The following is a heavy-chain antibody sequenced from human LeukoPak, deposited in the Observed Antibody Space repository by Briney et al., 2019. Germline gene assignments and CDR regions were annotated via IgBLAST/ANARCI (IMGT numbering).Heavy chain of an antibody. CDR2: ISSSGSTI. J-gene: IGHJ4*02. CDR1: GFTFSDYY. V-gene: IGHV3-11*04. CDR3: AHYSGYDSGY. Sequence: GGSLRLSCAASGFTFSDYYTSWIRQAPGKGLEWVSYISSSGSTIYYADSVKGRFTISRDDAKSSVYLQMNSLRVEDTAVYYCAHYSGYDSGYWGQGTLVTVSS. D-gene: IGHD5-12*01.